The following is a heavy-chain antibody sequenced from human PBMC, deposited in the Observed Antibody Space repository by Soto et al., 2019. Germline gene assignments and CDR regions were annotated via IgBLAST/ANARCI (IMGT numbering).Heavy chain of an antibody. CDR2: ISYDGSNK. CDR1: GFTFSSYG. Sequence: GGSLRLSCAASGFTFSSYGMHWVRQAPGKGLEWVAVISYDGSNKYYADSVKGRFTISRDNSKNTLYLQMNSLRAEDTAVYYCAKDLYYYGSGDQIDYWGQGTLVTVSS. J-gene: IGHJ4*02. V-gene: IGHV3-30*18. CDR3: AKDLYYYGSGDQIDY. D-gene: IGHD3-10*01.